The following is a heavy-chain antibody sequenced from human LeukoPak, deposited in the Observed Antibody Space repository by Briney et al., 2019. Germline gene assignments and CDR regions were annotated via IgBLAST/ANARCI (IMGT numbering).Heavy chain of an antibody. Sequence: ASVKVSCKASGYTFTGYYMHWVRQAPGQGLEWMGWINPNSGGTNYAQKFQGRVTMTRDTSISTAYMELSRPRSDDTAVYYCARVSPIYCSSTSCYTTPWGYYGMDVWGQGTTVTVSS. CDR1: GYTFTGYY. D-gene: IGHD2-2*02. CDR2: INPNSGGT. V-gene: IGHV1-2*02. J-gene: IGHJ6*02. CDR3: ARVSPIYCSSTSCYTTPWGYYGMDV.